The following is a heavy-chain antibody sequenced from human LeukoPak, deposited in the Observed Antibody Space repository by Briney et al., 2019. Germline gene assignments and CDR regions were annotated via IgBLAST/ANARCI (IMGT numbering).Heavy chain of an antibody. Sequence: GGSLRLSCAASGFTFDDYAMHWVRQAPGKGLEWVSGISWNSGSIGYADSVKGRFTISRDNAKNSLYLQMNSLRAEDMALYYCAKDQSSGSSGRGFDYWGQGTLVTVSS. CDR3: AKDQSSGSSGRGFDY. J-gene: IGHJ4*02. D-gene: IGHD1-26*01. CDR2: ISWNSGSI. V-gene: IGHV3-9*03. CDR1: GFTFDDYA.